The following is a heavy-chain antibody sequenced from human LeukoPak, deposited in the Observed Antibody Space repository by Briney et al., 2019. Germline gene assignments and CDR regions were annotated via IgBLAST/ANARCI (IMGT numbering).Heavy chain of an antibody. J-gene: IGHJ6*03. V-gene: IGHV4-59*12. CDR1: GGSISSYY. Sequence: SETLSLTCTVSGGSISSYYWSWIRQPPGKGLEWIGYIYYSGSTYYNPSLKSRVTISVDTSKNQFSLKLSSVTAADTAVYYCAREIRDGYKPYYYYYYMDVWGKGTTVTVSS. CDR2: IYYSGST. CDR3: AREIRDGYKPYYYYYYMDV. D-gene: IGHD5-24*01.